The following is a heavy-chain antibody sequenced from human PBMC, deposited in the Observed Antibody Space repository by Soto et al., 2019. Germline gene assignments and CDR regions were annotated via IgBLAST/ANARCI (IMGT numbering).Heavy chain of an antibody. V-gene: IGHV4-59*01. D-gene: IGHD5-12*01. CDR3: ARRRDGYTGVWFDP. CDR2: IYYTGST. Sequence: PSEILSLTCTVSGASISAFYWSWIRQPPGKGLEWIGHIYYTGSTNYNPSLMSRVNISLDTSKNQFSLKLDSLTAADTAVYYCARRRDGYTGVWFDPWGQGTLVTVSS. J-gene: IGHJ5*02. CDR1: GASISAFY.